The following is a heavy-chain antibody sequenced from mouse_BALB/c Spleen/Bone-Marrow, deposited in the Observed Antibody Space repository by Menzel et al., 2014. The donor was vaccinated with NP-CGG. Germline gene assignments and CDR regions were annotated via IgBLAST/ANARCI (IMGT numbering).Heavy chain of an antibody. D-gene: IGHD2-1*01. CDR2: ILPGSGSI. J-gene: IGHJ3*01. CDR1: GYTFSSYW. CDR3: ASPIYYGNYGFAY. V-gene: IGHV1-9*01. Sequence: VQVVESGAELMKPGASVKISCKATGYTFSSYWIGWVKQRPGHGLEWIGEILPGSGSIKYNEKFKGKATFTADTSSNTAYMQLSSLTSEDSAVYYCASPIYYGNYGFAYWGQGTLVTVSA.